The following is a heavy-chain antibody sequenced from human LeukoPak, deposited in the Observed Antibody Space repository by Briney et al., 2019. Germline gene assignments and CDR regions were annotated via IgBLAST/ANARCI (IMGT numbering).Heavy chain of an antibody. CDR1: GYSISSGYY. V-gene: IGHV4-38-2*02. CDR2: IYHSGST. D-gene: IGHD6-19*01. Sequence: SETLSLTCTVSGYSISSGYYWGWIRQPPGKGLEWIGSIYHSGSTYYNPSLKSRVTISVDTSKNQFSLKLSSVTAADTAVYYCAREPVAGTPDYWGQGTLVTVSS. J-gene: IGHJ4*02. CDR3: AREPVAGTPDY.